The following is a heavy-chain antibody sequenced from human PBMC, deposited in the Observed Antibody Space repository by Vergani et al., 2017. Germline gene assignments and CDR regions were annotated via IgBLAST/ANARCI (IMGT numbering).Heavy chain of an antibody. CDR3: ARTAVVVAAIDY. D-gene: IGHD2-15*01. Sequence: QVQLQQWGAGLLKPSETLSLTCAVYGGSFSGYYWSWIRQPPGKGLEWIGEINHSGSTNYNPSLKRRVTISVDTSKNQFSLKLSSVTAADTAVYYCARTAVVVAAIDYWGQGTLVTVSS. CDR2: INHSGST. J-gene: IGHJ4*02. CDR1: GGSFSGYY. V-gene: IGHV4-34*01.